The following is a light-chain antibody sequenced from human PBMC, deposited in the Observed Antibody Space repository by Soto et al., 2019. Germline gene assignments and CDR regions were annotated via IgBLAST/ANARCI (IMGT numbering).Light chain of an antibody. CDR3: QQSYSTTWA. J-gene: IGKJ4*02. CDR1: QAISTY. Sequence: DLQMTQSPSSLSASVGDRVTITCRATQAISTYLNWYHQKPGKAAKLLIYAASSLQSGGPSRFSGSGSETDFTDTISSLQPEDFATYSCQQSYSTTWAFGRGTK. V-gene: IGKV1-39*01. CDR2: AAS.